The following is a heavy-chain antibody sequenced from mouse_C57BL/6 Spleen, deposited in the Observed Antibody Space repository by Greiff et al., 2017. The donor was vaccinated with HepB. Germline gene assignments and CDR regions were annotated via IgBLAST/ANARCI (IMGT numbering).Heavy chain of an antibody. D-gene: IGHD2-12*01. J-gene: IGHJ4*01. CDR1: GYTFTSYT. V-gene: IGHV1-4*01. Sequence: VKVVESGAELARPGASVKMSCKASGYTFTSYTMHWVKQRPGQGLEWIGYINPSSGYTKYNQKFKDKATLTADKSSSTAYMQLGSLTSEDSAVYYCAKAYYRFMDYWGQGTSVTVSS. CDR2: INPSSGYT. CDR3: AKAYYRFMDY.